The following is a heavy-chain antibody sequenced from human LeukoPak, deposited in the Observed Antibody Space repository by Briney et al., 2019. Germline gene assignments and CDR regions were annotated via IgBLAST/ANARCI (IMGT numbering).Heavy chain of an antibody. J-gene: IGHJ5*02. V-gene: IGHV4-31*03. CDR3: ARSNYYGSGGFDP. D-gene: IGHD3-10*01. CDR1: GGSISNGGYY. CDR2: IYYSGST. Sequence: SQTLSLTCTVSGGSISNGGYYWSWLRQHPGKGLEWIGYIYYSGSTYYNPSLKSRVTISVDTSKNQFSLKLSSVTAADTAVYYCARSNYYGSGGFDPWGQGTLVTVSS.